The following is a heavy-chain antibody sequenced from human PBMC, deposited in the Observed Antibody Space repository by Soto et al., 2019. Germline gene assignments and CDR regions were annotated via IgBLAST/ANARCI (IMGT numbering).Heavy chain of an antibody. J-gene: IGHJ6*02. V-gene: IGHV4-61*08. CDR2: IYYSGST. CDR1: GGSIRSGDYY. CDR3: ARDHVVLVVIYYYYYGMDV. D-gene: IGHD3-22*01. Sequence: PSETLSLTCTVSGGSIRSGDYYWSWIRQPPGKGLEWIGYIYYSGSTNYNPSLKSRVTISVDTSKNQFSLKLSSVTAVDTAVYYCARDHVVLVVIYYYYYGMDVWCPATTVTV.